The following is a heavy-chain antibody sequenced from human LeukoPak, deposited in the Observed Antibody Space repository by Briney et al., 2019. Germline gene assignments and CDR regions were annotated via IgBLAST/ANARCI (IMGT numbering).Heavy chain of an antibody. J-gene: IGHJ5*02. D-gene: IGHD3-10*01. CDR2: ISSSSSYI. CDR3: VRGEYPGSGSYSFDP. Sequence: PGGSLRLSCAASGFTFSSYSMNWVRQAPGKGLEWVSSISSSSSYIYYADSVKGRFTISRDNAKNSLYLQMNSLRAEDTAVYYCVRGEYPGSGSYSFDPWGQGTLVTVSS. V-gene: IGHV3-21*01. CDR1: GFTFSSYS.